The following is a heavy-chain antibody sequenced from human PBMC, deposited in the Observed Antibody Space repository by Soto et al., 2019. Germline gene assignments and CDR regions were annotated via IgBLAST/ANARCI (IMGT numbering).Heavy chain of an antibody. CDR1: GFIFNNYA. CDR3: EKEGPGSRYNWFDP. D-gene: IGHD3-10*01. CDR2: IRAVGGSP. Sequence: PGGSLRLAGAASGFIFNNYAMSWVRQAPGKGLEWVSFIRAVGGSPTYAASVKGRFTISRDNSKNTLYLQMNSLRAEDTAVYYCEKEGPGSRYNWFDPWGQGTLVTVSS. V-gene: IGHV3-23*01. J-gene: IGHJ5*02.